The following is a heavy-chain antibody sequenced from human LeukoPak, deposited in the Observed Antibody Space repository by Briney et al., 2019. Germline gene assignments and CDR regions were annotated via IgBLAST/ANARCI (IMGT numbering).Heavy chain of an antibody. Sequence: SETLSLTCTVSGGSISSGSYYWSWIRQPAGKGLEWIGRIYTSGSTNYNPSLKSRVTISVDTSKNQFSLKLSSVTAADTAVYYCAATGSSGFEGWFDPWGQGTLVTVSS. D-gene: IGHD3-22*01. V-gene: IGHV4-61*02. J-gene: IGHJ5*02. CDR3: AATGSSGFEGWFDP. CDR2: IYTSGST. CDR1: GGSISSGSYY.